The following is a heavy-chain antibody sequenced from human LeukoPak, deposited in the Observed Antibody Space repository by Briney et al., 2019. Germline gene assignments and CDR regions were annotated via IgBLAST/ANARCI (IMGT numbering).Heavy chain of an antibody. V-gene: IGHV1-2*02. CDR2: INPNSGGT. D-gene: IGHD6-6*01. Sequence: ASVKVSCKASGYAFTGYYMHWVRQAPGQGLEWMGWINPNSGGTNYAQKFQGRVTMTRDTSISTAYMELSRLRSGDTAVYYCARVRIAARTALDYWGQGTLVTVSS. CDR1: GYAFTGYY. CDR3: ARVRIAARTALDY. J-gene: IGHJ4*02.